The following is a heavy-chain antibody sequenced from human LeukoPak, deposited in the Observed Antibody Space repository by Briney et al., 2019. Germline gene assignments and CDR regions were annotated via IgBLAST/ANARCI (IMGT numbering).Heavy chain of an antibody. CDR3: ARDAPGVLNYFDY. V-gene: IGHV3-33*01. CDR1: GFIFSSYG. J-gene: IGHJ4*02. Sequence: PGGSLRLSCAASGFIFSSYGMHWVRQAPGKGLEWVAAIRSDGSNKYYADSVKGRFTISRDNSKNTLYLQVNSLRDDDTAVYYCARDAPGVLNYFDYWGQGTLVTVSS. CDR2: IRSDGSNK. D-gene: IGHD6-13*01.